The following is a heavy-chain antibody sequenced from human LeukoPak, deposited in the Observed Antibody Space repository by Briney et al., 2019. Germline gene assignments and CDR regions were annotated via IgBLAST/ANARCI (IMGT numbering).Heavy chain of an antibody. CDR1: GGSISTSSYY. CDR2: IYYSGST. CDR3: AKTTTVTTWYFDL. Sequence: SETLSLTCTVPGGSISTSSYYWGWIRQPPGKGLEWIGSIYYSGSTYYNPSLKSRVTISVETSKNQFSLKLSSVTAADTAVYYCAKTTTVTTWYFDLWGRGTLVTVSS. D-gene: IGHD4-11*01. J-gene: IGHJ2*01. V-gene: IGHV4-39*01.